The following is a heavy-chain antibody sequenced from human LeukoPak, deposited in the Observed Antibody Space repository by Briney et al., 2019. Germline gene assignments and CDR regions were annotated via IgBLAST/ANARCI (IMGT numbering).Heavy chain of an antibody. Sequence: GGSLRLSCAASGFTFSDYYMSWIRQAPGEGVEGVSYISSSGTTIYYADSVKGRFTISRENAKNSLYLQMNSLRAEDTAVYYCARRRDSGSLQHFDYWGQGTLVTVSS. D-gene: IGHD1-26*01. V-gene: IGHV3-11*01. CDR3: ARRRDSGSLQHFDY. J-gene: IGHJ4*02. CDR2: ISSSGTTI. CDR1: GFTFSDYY.